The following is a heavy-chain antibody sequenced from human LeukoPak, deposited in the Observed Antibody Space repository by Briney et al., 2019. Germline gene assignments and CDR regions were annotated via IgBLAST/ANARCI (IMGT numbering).Heavy chain of an antibody. V-gene: IGHV3-7*05. Sequence: GGSLRLSCAASGFTFSSYWMSWVRQAPGKGLEWVANINQDGGEKYYVDSVKGRFAISRDNAKNSLDLQMNSLRAEDTAMYYCARWVTTSDYGLDVWGQGTMVTVSS. D-gene: IGHD4-17*01. CDR2: INQDGGEK. CDR1: GFTFSSYW. CDR3: ARWVTTSDYGLDV. J-gene: IGHJ6*02.